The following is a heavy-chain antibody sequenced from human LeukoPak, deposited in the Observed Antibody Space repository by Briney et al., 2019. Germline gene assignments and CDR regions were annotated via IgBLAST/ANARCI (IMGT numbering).Heavy chain of an antibody. J-gene: IGHJ4*02. D-gene: IGHD3-16*02. CDR3: AREYLGGYLIY. CDR2: TYYRSKWFN. V-gene: IGHV6-1*01. CDR1: GESVSSNNAA. Sequence: SQTLSLTCAISGESVSSNNAAWAWIRQSPSRGLEWLGRTYYRSKWFNDYAVSVKSRITINPDTSKNQFFLQLNSVTPEDTAVYYCAREYLGGYLIYWGQGTLVTVSS.